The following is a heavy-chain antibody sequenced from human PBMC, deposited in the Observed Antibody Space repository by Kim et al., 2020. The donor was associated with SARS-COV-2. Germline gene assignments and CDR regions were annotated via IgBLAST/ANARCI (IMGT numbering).Heavy chain of an antibody. CDR3: AKDARVTMVRGVIIKGSAYGMDV. D-gene: IGHD3-10*01. CDR1: GFPFSSYA. CDR2: ISGSGGST. J-gene: IGHJ6*02. V-gene: IGHV3-23*01. Sequence: GGSLRLSCAASGFPFSSYAMSWVRQAPGKGLEWVSAISGSGGSTYYADSVKGRFTISRDNSKNTLYLQMNSLRAEDTAVYYCAKDARVTMVRGVIIKGSAYGMDVWGQGTTVTVSS.